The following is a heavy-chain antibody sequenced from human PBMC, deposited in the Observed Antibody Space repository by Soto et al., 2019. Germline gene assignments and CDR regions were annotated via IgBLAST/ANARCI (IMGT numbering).Heavy chain of an antibody. Sequence: QMQLVESGGGAVQPGRSLRLSCAASGFTFSYYPMHWVRQAPGKGLEWVADISFDGSNKYYADSVKGRFTISRDNSKNTLNLQMDSLRGEETAVYYCARVPGATVAFLYIYPLDGRNPLSDVDVWGKGTTVTVSS. D-gene: IGHD1-26*01. V-gene: IGHV3-30*04. CDR2: ISFDGSNK. CDR1: GFTFSYYP. J-gene: IGHJ6*04. CDR3: ARVPGATVAFLYIYPLDGRNPLSDVDV.